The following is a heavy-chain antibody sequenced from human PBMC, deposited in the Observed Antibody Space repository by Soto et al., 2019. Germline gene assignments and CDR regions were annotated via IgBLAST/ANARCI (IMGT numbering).Heavy chain of an antibody. D-gene: IGHD1-26*01. J-gene: IGHJ5*02. V-gene: IGHV1-46*01. Sequence: QEQLVQSGAEVKKPGASVKVSCKASGYTFTSNYMHWVRQAPGQGLEWMGFINPGGGSTIYAQKFQGRVTMTSDTSTSTGDRELSSLRSEDTAVYYCAKTGGSYPKPYNWFDPWGQGTLVTVSS. CDR3: AKTGGSYPKPYNWFDP. CDR2: INPGGGST. CDR1: GYTFTSNY.